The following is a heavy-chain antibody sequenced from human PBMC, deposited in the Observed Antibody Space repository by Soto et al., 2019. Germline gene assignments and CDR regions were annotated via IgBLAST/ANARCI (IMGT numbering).Heavy chain of an antibody. J-gene: IGHJ2*01. CDR3: ARMSYFYDKWYFDL. V-gene: IGHV4-30-4*01. Sequence: SETLSITVAVSGWSINNNGYYWSWIRQTPGKGLEWIGYVYYSGSTDYIPSLKSRLSMSIDKSQNQFTLKLNSVTAADTATYYCARMSYFYDKWYFDLWGRGTLVTVSS. CDR2: VYYSGST. D-gene: IGHD3-22*01. CDR1: GWSINNNGYY.